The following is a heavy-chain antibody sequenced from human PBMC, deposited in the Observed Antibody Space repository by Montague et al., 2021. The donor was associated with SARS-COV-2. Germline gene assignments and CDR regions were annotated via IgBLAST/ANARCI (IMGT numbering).Heavy chain of an antibody. CDR1: GDSITPYGDSIGGYF. CDR2: IYANGNF. D-gene: IGHD2/OR15-2a*01. CDR3: ACDAYYFGPGRGNPGAFDP. V-gene: IGHV4-4*07. J-gene: IGHJ5*02. Sequence: SETLSLTCSVSGDSITPYGDSIGGYFWSWIRQPAGKGLEWIGRIYANGNFDYNPSLNSRVSMSMAPSKQEFSMRLISVTAGDTAVYYCACDAYYFGPGRGNPGAFDPWGQGTLVTVSS.